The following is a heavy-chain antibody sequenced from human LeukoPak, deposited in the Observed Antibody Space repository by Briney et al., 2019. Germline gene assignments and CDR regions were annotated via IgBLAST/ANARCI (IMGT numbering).Heavy chain of an antibody. V-gene: IGHV3-48*04. CDR1: GSTFSIYN. CDR2: ISSSSSTM. CDR3: ARDAGGYSDSSDS. D-gene: IGHD3-22*01. J-gene: IGHJ5*02. Sequence: PGGSLRLSCAASGSTFSIYNMNWVRLAPGKGLEWVSYISSSSSTMYYADSVKGRFTISRDNAKNSLYLQMNSLRAEDTAVYYCARDAGGYSDSSDSWGQGTLVTVSS.